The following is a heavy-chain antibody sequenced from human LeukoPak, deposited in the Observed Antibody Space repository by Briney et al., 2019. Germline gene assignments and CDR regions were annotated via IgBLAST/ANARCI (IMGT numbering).Heavy chain of an antibody. J-gene: IGHJ3*02. CDR2: IDPSDSYS. CDR1: GYRFTSYW. CDR3: AGRLSSGSYPLFLDAFEI. D-gene: IGHD1-26*01. V-gene: IGHV5-10-1*01. Sequence: GESLRISCKVSGYRFTSYWITGVRQVPGKGLEWMGTIDPSDSYSNYSPSFQGHVTISTDKSSNTAYLQWSSLKASDTAMYYCAGRLSSGSYPLFLDAFEIWGQGTRVTVFS.